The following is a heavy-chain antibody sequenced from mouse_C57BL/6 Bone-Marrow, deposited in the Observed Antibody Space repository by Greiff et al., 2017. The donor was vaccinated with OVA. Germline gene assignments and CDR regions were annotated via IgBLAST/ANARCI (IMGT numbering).Heavy chain of an antibody. Sequence: VQLQQSGPELVKPGASVKISCKASGYTFTDYYMNWVKQSHGESLEWIGDINPNNGGTSYNQKFKGKATLTVDKSSSTAYMELRSLTSEDSAVYYCAYYYGSSWFAYWGQGTLVTVSA. D-gene: IGHD1-1*01. V-gene: IGHV1-26*01. CDR2: INPNNGGT. CDR1: GYTFTDYY. J-gene: IGHJ3*01. CDR3: AYYYGSSWFAY.